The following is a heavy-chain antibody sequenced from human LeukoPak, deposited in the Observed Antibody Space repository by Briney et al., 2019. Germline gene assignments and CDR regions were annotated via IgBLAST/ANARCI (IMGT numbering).Heavy chain of an antibody. D-gene: IGHD3-22*01. CDR3: AREGQYYDSSGYYYDY. J-gene: IGHJ4*02. CDR1: GGTFSSYA. CDR2: IIPIFGTA. V-gene: IGHV1-69*13. Sequence: SVKVSCKASGGTFSSYAISWVRQAPGQGLEWMGGIIPIFGTANYAQKFQGRVTITADESTSTAYMELSSLRSEDTAVYYCAREGQYYDSSGYYYDYWGQGTLVTVSS.